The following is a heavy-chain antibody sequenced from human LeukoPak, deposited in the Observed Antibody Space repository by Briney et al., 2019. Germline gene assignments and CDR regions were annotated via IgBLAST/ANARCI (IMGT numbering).Heavy chain of an antibody. Sequence: GGSLRLSCAASGFTVSSNYMSWARQAPGKGLEWVSVIYSGGSTYYADSVKGRFTISRDNSKNTLYLQMNSLRAEDTAVYYCARVDYLGYSCSGGSCYLIDYWGQGTLVTVSS. CDR1: GFTVSSNY. D-gene: IGHD2-15*01. J-gene: IGHJ4*02. CDR3: ARVDYLGYSCSGGSCYLIDY. V-gene: IGHV3-53*01. CDR2: IYSGGST.